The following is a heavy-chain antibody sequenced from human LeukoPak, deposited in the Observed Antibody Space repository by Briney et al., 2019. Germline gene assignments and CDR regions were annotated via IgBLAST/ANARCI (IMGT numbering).Heavy chain of an antibody. CDR2: ISDSSGGT. CDR3: ARGAMAQRVMRGFEY. D-gene: IGHD3-10*01. CDR1: GFTFSSYA. J-gene: IGHJ4*02. V-gene: IGHV3-23*01. Sequence: AGGSLRLSCAASGFTFSSYAMSWVRQAPGKGLEWVSGISDSSGGTYYVDSVKGRFTVSRDNSKNTLYLEMNSLRAEDTAVYYCARGAMAQRVMRGFEYWGQGTLVTVSS.